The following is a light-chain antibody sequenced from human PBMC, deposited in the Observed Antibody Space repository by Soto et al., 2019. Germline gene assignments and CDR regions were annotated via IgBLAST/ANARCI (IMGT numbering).Light chain of an antibody. CDR1: SSNIGAGYD. Sequence: QSALTQPPSVSGAPGQRVTISCTGSSSNIGAGYDVHWYQQLPGTAPKLLIYGNSNRPSGVPDRFSGSKSGTSASLAITGLQAEDEADYYCQSYDSSLRVTYVFGTGTKVTVL. J-gene: IGLJ1*01. V-gene: IGLV1-40*01. CDR3: QSYDSSLRVTYV. CDR2: GNS.